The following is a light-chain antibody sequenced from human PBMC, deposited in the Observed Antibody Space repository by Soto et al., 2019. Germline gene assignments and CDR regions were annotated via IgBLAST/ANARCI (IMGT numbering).Light chain of an antibody. CDR2: AAS. Sequence: DIQMTQSPSSLSASVGDRVSITCRASQSIISYLNWYQQKPGKAPKLLIYAASSLQSGVPSSFSGSGSGTDFALTIRSLQSEDFATYYCQQSYTTPPIFGGGPRVEIK. CDR3: QQSYTTPPI. CDR1: QSIISY. J-gene: IGKJ4*01. V-gene: IGKV1-39*01.